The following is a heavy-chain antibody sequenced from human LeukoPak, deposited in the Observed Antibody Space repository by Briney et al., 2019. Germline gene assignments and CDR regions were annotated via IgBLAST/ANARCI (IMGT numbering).Heavy chain of an antibody. Sequence: GGSLRLSCAASGFSFDSFSMNWVRQAPGKGLEWVAVISYDGSNKYYADSVKGRFTISRDNSKNSLYLQMNSLRAEDTAVYYCARGRSSEDYWGQGTLVTVSS. D-gene: IGHD6-6*01. CDR1: GFSFDSFS. J-gene: IGHJ4*02. CDR3: ARGRSSEDY. V-gene: IGHV3-30*03. CDR2: ISYDGSNK.